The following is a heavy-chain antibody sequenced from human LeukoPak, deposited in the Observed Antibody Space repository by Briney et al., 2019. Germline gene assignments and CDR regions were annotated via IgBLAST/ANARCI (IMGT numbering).Heavy chain of an antibody. J-gene: IGHJ4*02. CDR2: IKQAGSEK. CDR1: GFAFCSYW. V-gene: IGHV3-7*01. CDR3: ARDATVYYDFWSGYTTN. Sequence: GGSLRLSCAASGFAFCSYWMSWVRQAPGKELGGVANIKQAGSEKYYVDSVKRRFTISRDNAKNSLYLQMNSLRAEDTAVYYCARDATVYYDFWSGYTTNWGQGTLVTVSS. D-gene: IGHD3-3*01.